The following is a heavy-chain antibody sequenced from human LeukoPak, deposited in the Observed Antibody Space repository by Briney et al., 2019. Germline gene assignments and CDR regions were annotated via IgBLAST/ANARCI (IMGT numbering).Heavy chain of an antibody. Sequence: ASVTVSCKASGYTFTGYYMRWVRQAPGQGLEWMGWINPNSGGTNYAQKFQGRVTMTRDTSISTAYMELSRLRSDDTAVYYCARGTYSSSWYSKNTFDYWGQGTLVTVSS. D-gene: IGHD6-13*01. CDR3: ARGTYSSSWYSKNTFDY. CDR1: GYTFTGYY. CDR2: INPNSGGT. J-gene: IGHJ4*02. V-gene: IGHV1-2*02.